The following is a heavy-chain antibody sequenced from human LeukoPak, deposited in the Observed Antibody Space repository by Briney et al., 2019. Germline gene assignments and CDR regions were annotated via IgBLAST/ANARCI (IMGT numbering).Heavy chain of an antibody. CDR2: IWYDGSNK. CDR1: GFTFNNYV. CDR3: ARCRPRDDSSGWNFFDS. V-gene: IGHV3-33*01. Sequence: PGTSLRLSCVASGFTFNNYVMHWVRQAPGKGLEWVAVIWYDGSNKYYADSVMGRFTISRDNSKNTLYLQMNSLRAEDTALYYCARCRPRDDSSGWNFFDSWGQGALVTVSS. D-gene: IGHD6-19*01. J-gene: IGHJ4*02.